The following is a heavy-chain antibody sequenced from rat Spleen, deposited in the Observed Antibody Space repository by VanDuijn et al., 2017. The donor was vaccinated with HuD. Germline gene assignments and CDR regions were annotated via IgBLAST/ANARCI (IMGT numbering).Heavy chain of an antibody. CDR2: MKYDGDT. CDR3: ARDRMDYCYYFDY. CDR1: GFTFSKYW. D-gene: IGHD1-6*01. Sequence: VQLVETGGGLVQPGRSLKLSCVASGFTFSKYWMYWVRRAPGKGLEWMGRMKYDGDTYYKPVLKSRLSNSRDTSKSKVFLKMNSLQTEDTATYNCARDRMDYCYYFDYWGQGVLVTVSS. J-gene: IGHJ2*01. V-gene: IGHV2S30*01.